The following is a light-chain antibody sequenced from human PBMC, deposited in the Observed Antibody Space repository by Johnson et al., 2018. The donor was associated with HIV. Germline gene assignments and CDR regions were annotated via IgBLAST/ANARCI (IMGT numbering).Light chain of an antibody. V-gene: IGLV1-51*02. Sequence: QSVLTQPPSVSAAPGQKVTISCSGSSSNIGNNYVSWYQQLPGTAPKVLIYENNKRPSGIPDRFSGSKSGTSATLGITGLQTGDEADYYCGTWDSGLSAGGVFGTGTKVTVL. CDR2: ENN. CDR3: GTWDSGLSAGGV. CDR1: SSNIGNNY. J-gene: IGLJ1*01.